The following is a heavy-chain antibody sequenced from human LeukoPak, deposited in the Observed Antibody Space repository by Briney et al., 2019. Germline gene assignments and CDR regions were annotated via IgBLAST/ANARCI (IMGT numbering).Heavy chain of an antibody. CDR2: IYYSGST. V-gene: IGHV4-59*01. D-gene: IGHD1-1*01. CDR1: GGSISSYY. J-gene: IGHJ3*02. CDR3: AAQHDYDAFDI. Sequence: PSETLSLTCTVSGGSISSYYWIWIRQPPGKGLEWIGYIYYSGSTNYNPSLKSRVTISVDTSKNQFSLKLSSVTAADTAVYYCAAQHDYDAFDIWGQGTMVTVSS.